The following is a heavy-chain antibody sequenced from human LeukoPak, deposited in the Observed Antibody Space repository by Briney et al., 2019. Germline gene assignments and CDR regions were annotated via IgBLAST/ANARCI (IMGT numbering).Heavy chain of an antibody. D-gene: IGHD6-19*01. CDR1: GYSFTSYW. Sequence: GESLKIPCKGSGYSFTSYWIGWARQMPGKGLEGMEIVFPHDSDTRYSPSFQGQVSVSADKSISTGYLQWSSLKASDSAMYYCARSFVAGAGYYYGMDVWGQGTTVTVSS. CDR2: VFPHDSDT. J-gene: IGHJ6*02. CDR3: ARSFVAGAGYYYGMDV. V-gene: IGHV5-51*01.